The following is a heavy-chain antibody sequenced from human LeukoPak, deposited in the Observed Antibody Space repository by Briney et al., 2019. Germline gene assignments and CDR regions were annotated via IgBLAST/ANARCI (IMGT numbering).Heavy chain of an antibody. CDR1: GFSFSSSW. J-gene: IGHJ4*02. D-gene: IGHD1-26*01. V-gene: IGHV3-74*01. Sequence: GGSLRLSCAASGFSFSSSWMHWVRQVPGKGLEWVSRINDDETSTTYADSVKGRFTISRDNAKNTLFLQMNSLRAEDTAVYYCATTGSGSYYDYWGQGTLVTVSS. CDR2: INDDETST. CDR3: ATTGSGSYYDY.